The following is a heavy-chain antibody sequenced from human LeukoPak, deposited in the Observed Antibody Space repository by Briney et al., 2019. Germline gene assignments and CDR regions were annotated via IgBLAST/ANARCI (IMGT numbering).Heavy chain of an antibody. J-gene: IGHJ4*02. CDR3: AISTVRTFDY. D-gene: IGHD3-10*01. Sequence: GGSLRLSCAASGFTFSSYGMHWVRQAPGKGLEWVAFIRYDGSNKYYADSVKGRFTISRDNSKNTLYLQMNSLRAEDTAVHYCAISTVRTFDYWGQGTLVTVSS. CDR1: GFTFSSYG. CDR2: IRYDGSNK. V-gene: IGHV3-30*02.